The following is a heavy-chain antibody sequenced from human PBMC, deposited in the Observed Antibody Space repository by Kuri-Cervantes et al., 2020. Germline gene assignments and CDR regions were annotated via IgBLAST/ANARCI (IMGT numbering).Heavy chain of an antibody. CDR2: INSDGSSI. D-gene: IGHD5-12*01. V-gene: IGHV3-74*03. J-gene: IGHJ5*02. Sequence: GESLKISCAASGFTFDGYAMHWVRQAPGKGLEWVSRINSDGSSITYADSVKGRFTISRDNAKNTVYLQMSSLRAEDTALYYCTRDSRRYSHGPDRWGQGTLVTVSS. CDR1: GFTFDGYA. CDR3: TRDSRRYSHGPDR.